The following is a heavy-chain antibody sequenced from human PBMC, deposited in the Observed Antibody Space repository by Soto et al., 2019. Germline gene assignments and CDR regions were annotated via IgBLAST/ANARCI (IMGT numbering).Heavy chain of an antibody. J-gene: IGHJ4*02. Sequence: GGSLRLSCAASGFTFSSYAMNWVRQAPGKGLEWVSAISGSGGSTYYADSVKGRFTISRDNSKNTLYLQMNSLRAEDTAVYYCAKPTYGSGSSSVFDYWGQGTLVTVSS. D-gene: IGHD3-10*01. CDR1: GFTFSSYA. V-gene: IGHV3-23*01. CDR3: AKPTYGSGSSSVFDY. CDR2: ISGSGGST.